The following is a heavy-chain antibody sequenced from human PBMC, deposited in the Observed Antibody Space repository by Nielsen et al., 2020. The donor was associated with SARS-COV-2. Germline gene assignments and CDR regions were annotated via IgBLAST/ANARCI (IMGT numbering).Heavy chain of an antibody. CDR3: AKSGLWDDSSGYYA. D-gene: IGHD3-22*01. Sequence: SLKISCAASGFAFDDYAMHWVRQAPGKGLEWASGISWNSGSIGYADSVKGRFTISRDNAKNSLYLQMNSLRAEDTALYYCAKSGLWDDSSGYYAWGQGTLVTVSS. J-gene: IGHJ5*02. V-gene: IGHV3-9*01. CDR1: GFAFDDYA. CDR2: ISWNSGSI.